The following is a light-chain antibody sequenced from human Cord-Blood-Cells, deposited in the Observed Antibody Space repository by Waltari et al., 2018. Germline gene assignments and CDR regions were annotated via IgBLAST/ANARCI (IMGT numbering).Light chain of an antibody. CDR3: QQYYSTPDT. Sequence: EIVMTQSPDSLAVSLGARATIHCKSSQSVLYSSNNKNYLAWYQQKPGQPPKLLIYWASTRESGVPDRFSGSGSGTDFTLTISSLQAEDVAVYYCQQYYSTPDTFGQGTKLEIK. J-gene: IGKJ2*01. CDR1: QSVLYSSNNKNY. CDR2: WAS. V-gene: IGKV4-1*01.